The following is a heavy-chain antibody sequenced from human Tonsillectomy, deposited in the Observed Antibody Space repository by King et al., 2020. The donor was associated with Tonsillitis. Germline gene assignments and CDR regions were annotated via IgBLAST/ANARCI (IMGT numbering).Heavy chain of an antibody. CDR2: VSIYNGNT. CDR1: GYTFTSYG. J-gene: IGHJ4*02. Sequence: VQLVESGVEVKKPGASVKVSCKASGYTFTSYGISWVRQAPGHGLECMGWVSIYNGNTNYAQKFQGRVTMTTDTSTSTAYMELRSLRSDNTAVYYCARLNLGHTAHHYFDHWGQGTLVTVSS. V-gene: IGHV1-18*01. D-gene: IGHD7-27*01. CDR3: ARLNLGHTAHHYFDH.